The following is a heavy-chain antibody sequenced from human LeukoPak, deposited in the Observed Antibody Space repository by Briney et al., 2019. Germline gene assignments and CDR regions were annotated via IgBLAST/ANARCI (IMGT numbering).Heavy chain of an antibody. J-gene: IGHJ4*02. CDR2: IKQDGGER. Sequence: GGSLRLSCTASGFTFDNYRMTWVRQPPGKGLEWVANIKQDGGERYYVDSVKGRFTISRDNSKNTLYLQMNSLRAEDTAVYYCARGRGYSGYDPFDYWGQGTLVTVSS. V-gene: IGHV3-7*01. CDR3: ARGRGYSGYDPFDY. CDR1: GFTFDNYR. D-gene: IGHD5-12*01.